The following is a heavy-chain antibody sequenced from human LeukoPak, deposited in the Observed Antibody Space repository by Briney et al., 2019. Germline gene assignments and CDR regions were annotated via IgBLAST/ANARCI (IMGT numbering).Heavy chain of an antibody. D-gene: IGHD3-22*01. Sequence: SETLSLTCAVYGGSFSGYYWSWIRQPPGKGLEWIGEINHSGSTNYNPSLKSRVTISVDMSKNQFSLKLSSVTAADTAVYYCATYDSSGYYRYFDYWGQGTLVTVSS. CDR1: GGSFSGYY. V-gene: IGHV4-34*01. CDR2: INHSGST. CDR3: ATYDSSGYYRYFDY. J-gene: IGHJ4*02.